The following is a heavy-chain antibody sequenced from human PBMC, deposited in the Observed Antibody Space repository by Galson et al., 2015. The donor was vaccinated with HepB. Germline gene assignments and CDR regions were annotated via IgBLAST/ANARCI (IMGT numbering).Heavy chain of an antibody. CDR1: GGTFSSYA. CDR3: ARGTFPYYYDSSGYYGGAFDS. V-gene: IGHV1-69*13. Sequence: SVKVSCRPSGGTFSSYAISWVRQAPGQGLEWMGGIIPIFGTANYAQKFQGRVTITADESTSTAYMELSSLRSEDTAVYYCARGTFPYYYDSSGYYGGAFDSWGQGTMVTVSS. D-gene: IGHD3-22*01. CDR2: IIPIFGTA. J-gene: IGHJ3*02.